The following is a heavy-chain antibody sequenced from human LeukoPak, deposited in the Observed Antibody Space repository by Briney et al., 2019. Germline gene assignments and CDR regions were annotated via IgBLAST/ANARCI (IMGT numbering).Heavy chain of an antibody. Sequence: GGSLRLSCAASGFTFSSYAMSWVRQAPGKGLEWVSAISGSGGSTYYADSVKGRFTISRDNSKNTLYLQMNSLRAEDTAVYYCAKEKLRYYDFWSGYPPVDYWGQGTLVTVSS. D-gene: IGHD3-3*01. CDR1: GFTFSSYA. CDR3: AKEKLRYYDFWSGYPPVDY. CDR2: ISGSGGST. J-gene: IGHJ4*02. V-gene: IGHV3-23*01.